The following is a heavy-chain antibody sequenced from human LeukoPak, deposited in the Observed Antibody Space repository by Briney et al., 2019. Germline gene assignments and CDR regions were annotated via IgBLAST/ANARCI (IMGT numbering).Heavy chain of an antibody. Sequence: ASVKVSCKASGYIFTGYCMHWVRQAPGQGLEWMGWINPNSGGTNYAQKFQGRVTMTRDTSISTAYMELSRLRSDDTAVYYCARSRASVGTSTYSDYWGQGTLVTVSS. CDR2: INPNSGGT. CDR1: GYIFTGYC. J-gene: IGHJ4*02. D-gene: IGHD1-26*01. V-gene: IGHV1-2*02. CDR3: ARSRASVGTSTYSDY.